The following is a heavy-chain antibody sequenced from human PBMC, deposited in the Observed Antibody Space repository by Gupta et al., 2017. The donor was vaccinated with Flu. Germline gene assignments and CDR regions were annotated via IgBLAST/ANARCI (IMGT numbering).Heavy chain of an antibody. J-gene: IGHJ4*02. CDR3: ARHRRSPYQYQEYYVDA. D-gene: IGHD6-6*01. CDR1: GFTFRDYY. Sequence: HVHLVESGGGLVKPGRSLRLSCASSGFTFRDYYLVWIRPAPGKGLEWLAESSNSGSTIYYIDAVKGRFTLARDNAKSSMYGQMNSLRAEDTAVYYCARHRRSPYQYQEYYVDAGGKGTLVTGSS. CDR2: SSNSGSTI. V-gene: IGHV3-11*01.